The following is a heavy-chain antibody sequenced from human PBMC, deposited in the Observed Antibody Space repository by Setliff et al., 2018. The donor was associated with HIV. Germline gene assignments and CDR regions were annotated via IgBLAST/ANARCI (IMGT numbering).Heavy chain of an antibody. Sequence: PGGSLSLSCAASGFTFSSYSMTWVRQAPGKGLEWVSSIRTDGDATYYADSVKGRFTISRDNSKNTLYLQMNSLRVEDAAVHYCAKGRSGYYNIDSWGQGTLVTVSS. V-gene: IGHV3-23*01. D-gene: IGHD3-22*01. CDR3: AKGRSGYYNIDS. J-gene: IGHJ4*02. CDR1: GFTFSSYS. CDR2: IRTDGDAT.